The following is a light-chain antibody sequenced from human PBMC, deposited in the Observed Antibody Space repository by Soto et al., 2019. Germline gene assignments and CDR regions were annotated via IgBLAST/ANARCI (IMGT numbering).Light chain of an antibody. Sequence: EIVMTQSPATLSVSPGGSATLSCRASQHVSSNFAWYRQNPGQAPTLLIYRASTRATGIPARFSGSGSGTELTRTISSRQSEDFTVYYCQQYNNWPYNFGQGTKLEIK. V-gene: IGKV3-15*01. CDR1: QHVSSN. CDR3: QQYNNWPYN. CDR2: RAS. J-gene: IGKJ2*01.